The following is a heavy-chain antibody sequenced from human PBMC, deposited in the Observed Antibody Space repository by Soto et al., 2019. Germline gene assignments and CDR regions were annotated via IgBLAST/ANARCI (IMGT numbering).Heavy chain of an antibody. V-gene: IGHV4-34*01. J-gene: IGHJ6*02. CDR1: GGSFSGYY. CDR2: INHSGST. CDR3: ARYRRGYYYYGMDV. Sequence: SETLSLTCAVYGGSFSGYYWSWIRQPPGKGLEWIGEINHSGSTNYNPSLKSRVTISVDTSKNQFSLKLSSVTAADTAVYHCARYRRGYYYYGMDVWGQGTTVTVSS. D-gene: IGHD1-26*01.